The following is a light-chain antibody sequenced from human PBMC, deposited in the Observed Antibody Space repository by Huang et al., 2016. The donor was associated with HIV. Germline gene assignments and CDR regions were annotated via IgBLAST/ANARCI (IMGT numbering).Light chain of an antibody. CDR1: QSISSY. CDR2: AAS. CDR3: QQSFTTPYT. V-gene: IGKV1-39*01. Sequence: DIQMTQSPSSLSASVGDRVTITCRASQSISSYLSWYQQKPGKAPKLLIYAASRLQSGVPSRFSGSGSGTDSTLTISSLQPEDFATYYCQQSFTTPYTFGQGTKLE. J-gene: IGKJ2*01.